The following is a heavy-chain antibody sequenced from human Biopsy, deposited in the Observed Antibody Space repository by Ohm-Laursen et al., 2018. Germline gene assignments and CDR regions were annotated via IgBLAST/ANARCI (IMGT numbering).Heavy chain of an antibody. CDR2: ISWNSGGI. V-gene: IGHV3-9*01. Sequence: SLRLSCAASGFTFSKTWMHWVRQAPGKGLEWVSGISWNSGGIGYADSVMGRFTISRDNAKNSLYLQMNSLRAEDTALYYCAKGNVWEKYHNSLFDYWGQGTLVTVSS. CDR1: GFTFSKTW. D-gene: IGHD3-16*01. J-gene: IGHJ4*02. CDR3: AKGNVWEKYHNSLFDY.